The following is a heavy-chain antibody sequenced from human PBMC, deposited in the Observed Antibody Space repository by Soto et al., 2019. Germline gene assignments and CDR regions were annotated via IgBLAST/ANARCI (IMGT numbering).Heavy chain of an antibody. CDR3: ARGPYYDILTGYHYYYGMDV. J-gene: IGHJ6*02. Sequence: QVQLVQSGAEVKKPGASVKVSCKASGYTFTSYGISWVRQAPGQGLEWMGWISAYNGNTNYAQKLQGRVTMTTDTSTSTADMELRSLRSDDTAVYYCARGPYYDILTGYHYYYGMDVWGQGTTVTVSS. D-gene: IGHD3-9*01. V-gene: IGHV1-18*01. CDR1: GYTFTSYG. CDR2: ISAYNGNT.